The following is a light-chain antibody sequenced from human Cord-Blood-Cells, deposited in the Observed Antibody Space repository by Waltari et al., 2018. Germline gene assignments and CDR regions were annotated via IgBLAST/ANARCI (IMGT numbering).Light chain of an antibody. CDR2: WAS. CDR1: PSVLYSSNNKNY. J-gene: IGKJ2*01. CDR3: QQYYXTXPYT. V-gene: IGKV4-1*01. Sequence: DIVMTQSPDSLAVXLGERATINCKXSPSVLYSSNNKNYLAWYQQKPGQPPKLLIYWASTRESGVPDRFSGSXXGTDXXLTIXSLQAEDVAVYYCQQYYXTXPYTFGQGTKLEIK.